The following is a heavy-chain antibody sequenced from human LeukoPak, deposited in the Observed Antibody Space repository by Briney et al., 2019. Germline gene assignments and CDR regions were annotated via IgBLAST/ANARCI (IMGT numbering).Heavy chain of an antibody. CDR1: GFTFSIYA. CDR2: ISSSSSYI. V-gene: IGHV3-21*01. D-gene: IGHD3-10*01. CDR3: ALTEGSGSRVRYFDY. Sequence: GRSLRLSCAASGFTFSIYAMHWVRQAPGKGLEWVSSISSSSSYIYYADSVKGRFTISRDNAKNSLYLQMNSLRAEDTAVYYCALTEGSGSRVRYFDYWGQGTLVTVSS. J-gene: IGHJ4*02.